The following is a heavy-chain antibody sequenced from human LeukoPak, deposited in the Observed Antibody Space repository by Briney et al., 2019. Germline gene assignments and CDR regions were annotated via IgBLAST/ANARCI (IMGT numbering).Heavy chain of an antibody. CDR2: INSDGTDT. Sequence: GGSLRLSCATSGFTLSSFWMHWVRQPPGKGLVWVSRINSDGTDTNYADSAKGRFTISRDNSKNTLYLQMNSLRAEDTAVYYCAKMGHRSKKWPFDYWGQGTLVTVSS. CDR3: AKMGHRSKKWPFDY. J-gene: IGHJ4*02. D-gene: IGHD5-12*01. V-gene: IGHV3-74*01. CDR1: GFTLSSFW.